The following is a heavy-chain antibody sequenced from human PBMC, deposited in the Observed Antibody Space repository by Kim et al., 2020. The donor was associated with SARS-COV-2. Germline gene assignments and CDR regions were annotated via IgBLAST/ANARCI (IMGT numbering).Heavy chain of an antibody. CDR3: ANDGVDSSSGHYFHY. Sequence: GGSLRLSCAASGFTFRNYGMHWVRQAPGKGLEWVALIRYDGTNTAYEDSVKGRFTISRDNSKNILYLQMNSLRAEDTALYYCANDGVDSSSGHYFHYWGQGALVTVSS. CDR2: IRYDGTNT. CDR1: GFTFRNYG. D-gene: IGHD6-25*01. J-gene: IGHJ4*02. V-gene: IGHV3-30*02.